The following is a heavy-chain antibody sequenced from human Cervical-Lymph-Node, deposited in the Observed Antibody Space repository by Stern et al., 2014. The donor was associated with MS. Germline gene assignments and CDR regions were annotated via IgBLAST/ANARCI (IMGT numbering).Heavy chain of an antibody. D-gene: IGHD2-15*01. V-gene: IGHV3-74*01. Sequence: EVQLVESGGGLVQPGGSLRLSCAASGFTFSTYWLHWVRQAPGKGLVWVSRINSDEISTTYADSVKGRFSISRDNDKNTLYLQMNSLRAEDTAVYDCARGVMVAATYAYDIWGQGTMVTISS. CDR2: INSDEIST. CDR3: ARGVMVAATYAYDI. CDR1: GFTFSTYW. J-gene: IGHJ3*02.